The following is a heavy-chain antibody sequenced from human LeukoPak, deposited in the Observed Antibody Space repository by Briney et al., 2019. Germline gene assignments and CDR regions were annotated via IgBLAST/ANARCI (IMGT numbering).Heavy chain of an antibody. V-gene: IGHV3-21*01. Sequence: GGSLRLSCAASGFTFSSYSMNWVRQAPGKGLEWVSSISSSSSYIYYADSVKGRFTISRDNAKNSLYLQMNSLRAEDTAVYYCARLTGDPARLSYYYYYMDVWGKGTTVTVSS. CDR2: ISSSSSYI. D-gene: IGHD7-27*01. CDR1: GFTFSSYS. J-gene: IGHJ6*03. CDR3: ARLTGDPARLSYYYYYMDV.